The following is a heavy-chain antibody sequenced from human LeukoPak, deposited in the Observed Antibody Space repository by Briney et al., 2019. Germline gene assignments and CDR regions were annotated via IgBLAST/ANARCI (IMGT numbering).Heavy chain of an antibody. V-gene: IGHV5-51*01. CDR1: GYSFSRYW. Sequence: ESLKISCKGSGYSFSRYWVAWVRQMPGKGLEWMGIIYPGGSDTTYSPSFEGQVTISADESINTAYLQWSSLQASDTAIYYCARRYISSSKYYFDFWGQGTLVTVSS. CDR3: ARRYISSSKYYFDF. J-gene: IGHJ4*02. D-gene: IGHD2-2*01. CDR2: IYPGGSDT.